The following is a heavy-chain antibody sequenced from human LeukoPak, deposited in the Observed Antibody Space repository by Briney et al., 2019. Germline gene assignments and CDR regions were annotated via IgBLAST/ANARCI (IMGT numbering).Heavy chain of an antibody. J-gene: IGHJ4*02. D-gene: IGHD3-22*01. V-gene: IGHV3-23*01. CDR2: VSSGGST. Sequence: PGGSLRLSCAASGFTLSSYTMSWVRQSPGMGLECVSSVSSGGSTYYTDSVRGRFTISRDNSKNTLFLQMNSLSAEDTAVYYCAKGGQTYYFDTSGTYWGLGTLVTVSS. CDR3: AKGGQTYYFDTSGTY. CDR1: GFTLSSYT.